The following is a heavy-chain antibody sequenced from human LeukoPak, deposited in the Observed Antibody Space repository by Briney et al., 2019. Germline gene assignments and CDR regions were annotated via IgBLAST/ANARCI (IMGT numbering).Heavy chain of an antibody. CDR1: RFTFTNAW. Sequence: GGSLRLSCAASRFTFTNAWMSWVRQAPGKGLEWVGRIKSKTNGGTTDYAAPVEGRFTISRDDSKHTLFLQMNSLKIEDTAVYYCTSVQNQGVAVAGTGGFDYWGQGTLVTVSS. V-gene: IGHV3-15*01. CDR3: TSVQNQGVAVAGTGGFDY. J-gene: IGHJ4*02. D-gene: IGHD6-19*01. CDR2: IKSKTNGGTT.